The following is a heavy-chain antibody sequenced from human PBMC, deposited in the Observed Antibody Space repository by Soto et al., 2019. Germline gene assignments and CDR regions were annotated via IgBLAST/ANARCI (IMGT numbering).Heavy chain of an antibody. D-gene: IGHD1-26*01. V-gene: IGHV4-30-4*01. CDR2: ISYTGSA. J-gene: IGHJ4*02. Sequence: SSETLSLTCTVSGGSIGSGVYFWSWIRQPPGKGLEWIGFISYTGSAYYNPSLKSRAAISVDTSKNHFSLKLTSVTAADAAVYYCATMGATAGSYYFEYWGQGALVTVSS. CDR3: ATMGATAGSYYFEY. CDR1: GGSIGSGVYF.